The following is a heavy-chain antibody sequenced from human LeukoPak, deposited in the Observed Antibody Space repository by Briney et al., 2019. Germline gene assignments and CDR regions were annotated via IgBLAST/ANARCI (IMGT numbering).Heavy chain of an antibody. J-gene: IGHJ4*02. CDR3: ARGLGWGGAAAGSKDFDY. D-gene: IGHD6-13*01. CDR2: IYYSGST. Sequence: PSETLTLTCTVSGGSISSSSYYWSWIRQPPGKGLEWIGYIYYSGSTNYNPSLKSRVTISVDTSKNQFSLKLSSVTAADTAVYYCARGLGWGGAAAGSKDFDYWGQGTLVTVSS. CDR1: GGSISSSSYY. V-gene: IGHV4-61*01.